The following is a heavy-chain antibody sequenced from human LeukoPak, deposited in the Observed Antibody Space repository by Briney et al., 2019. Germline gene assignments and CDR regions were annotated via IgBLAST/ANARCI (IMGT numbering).Heavy chain of an antibody. V-gene: IGHV4-34*01. Sequence: SETLSLTCAVYGGSFSGYYWSWIRQPPGKGLEWIGEINHSGSTNYNPSLKSRVTISVDTSKNQFSLKLSSVTAADTAVYYCARGGYSYGFDNFDFWGQGTLVTVSS. CDR3: ARGGYSYGFDNFDF. D-gene: IGHD5-18*01. CDR1: GGSFSGYY. J-gene: IGHJ4*02. CDR2: INHSGST.